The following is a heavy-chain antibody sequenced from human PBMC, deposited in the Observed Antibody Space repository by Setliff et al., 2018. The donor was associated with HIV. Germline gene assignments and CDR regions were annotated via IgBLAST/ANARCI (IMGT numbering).Heavy chain of an antibody. CDR2: IIPILGIA. J-gene: IGHJ5*02. CDR3: ARDFGGYCSSMSCPGLFDP. D-gene: IGHD2-2*01. V-gene: IGHV1-69*04. CDR1: GGTFSSYT. Sequence: GASVKVSCKASGGTFSSYTISWVRQAPGQGLEWMGRIIPILGIANYAQKFQGRVTITADKSTSTAYMELSSLRSEDTAVYYCARDFGGYCSSMSCPGLFDPWGQGTLVTAPQ.